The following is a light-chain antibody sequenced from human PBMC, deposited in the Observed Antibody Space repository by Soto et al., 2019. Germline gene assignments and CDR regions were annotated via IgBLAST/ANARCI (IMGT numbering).Light chain of an antibody. Sequence: DIQMTQSPSTLPASVGDRVTITCRASQTISSWLAWYQQKPGKAPDLLIYDASRLASGFPPRFSGSESGTEFTITLSSLQPDYFSTYFWQQDYNHSKFGQGTKVEVK. J-gene: IGKJ1*01. V-gene: IGKV1-5*01. CDR3: QQDYNHSK. CDR2: DAS. CDR1: QTISSW.